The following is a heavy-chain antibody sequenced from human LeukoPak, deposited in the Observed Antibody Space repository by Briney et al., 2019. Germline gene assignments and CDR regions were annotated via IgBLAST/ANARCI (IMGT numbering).Heavy chain of an antibody. Sequence: ASVKVSCKASGYAFTGYNMHWVRQAPGQGLEWMGWINPNSGGTNYAQKFQGRVTMTRDMSISTAYMELSRLTSDDTAVYYCARWFTITSGDYDILTSSYHRGMDVWGQGTAVTVSS. D-gene: IGHD3-9*01. CDR1: GYAFTGYN. V-gene: IGHV1-2*02. CDR3: ARWFTITSGDYDILTSSYHRGMDV. CDR2: INPNSGGT. J-gene: IGHJ6*02.